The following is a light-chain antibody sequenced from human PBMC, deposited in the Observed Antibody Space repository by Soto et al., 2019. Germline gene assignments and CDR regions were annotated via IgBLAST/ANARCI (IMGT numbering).Light chain of an antibody. Sequence: EILMTQSPATLSVSPGERATLSCRASQSVSSNLAWYQQKPGQAPRILIYGASTRDTGIPARFSGSGSGTGFTLTISRLQSEDFEVYYCQQYNNWPRTFGQGTKVDIK. CDR2: GAS. CDR3: QQYNNWPRT. V-gene: IGKV3-15*01. CDR1: QSVSSN. J-gene: IGKJ1*01.